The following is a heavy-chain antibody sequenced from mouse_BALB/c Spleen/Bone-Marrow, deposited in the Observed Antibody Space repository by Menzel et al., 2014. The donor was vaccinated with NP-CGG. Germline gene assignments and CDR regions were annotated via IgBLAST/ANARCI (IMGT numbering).Heavy chain of an antibody. CDR3: AREVYGSWFAY. Sequence: VKLVESGAELARPGASVKMSCKASGYTFDYYTVQWVKQRPGQGLEWIGYINPSSGYTNYNQKFKDKATLTADKSSSTAYMQLSSLTSEDSAVYYCAREVYGSWFAYWGQGTLVTVSA. CDR2: INPSSGYT. V-gene: IGHV1-4*01. J-gene: IGHJ3*01. CDR1: GYTFDYYT. D-gene: IGHD2-2*01.